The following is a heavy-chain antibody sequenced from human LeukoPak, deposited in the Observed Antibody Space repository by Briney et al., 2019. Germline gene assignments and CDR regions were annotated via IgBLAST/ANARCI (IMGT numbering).Heavy chain of an antibody. CDR1: GFTVSSNY. CDR3: ARVSQRMPARNPLDY. CDR2: IGSSSTYI. V-gene: IGHV3-21*01. J-gene: IGHJ4*02. Sequence: GGSLRLSCAASGFTVSSNYMSWVRQAPGRGLEWVSCIGSSSTYIYYADSVKGRFTISRDNAKNSLYLQMNSLRAEDTAVYYCARVSQRMPARNPLDYWGQGTLVTVSS. D-gene: IGHD6-6*01.